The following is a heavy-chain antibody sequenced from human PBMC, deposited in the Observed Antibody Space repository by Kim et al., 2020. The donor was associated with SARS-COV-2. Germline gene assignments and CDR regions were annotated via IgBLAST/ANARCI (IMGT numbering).Heavy chain of an antibody. D-gene: IGHD3-10*01. CDR3: AKESGSGSYYAWTYYYYGMDV. CDR2: ISYDGSNK. Sequence: RGSLRLSCAASGFTFSSYGMHWVRQAPGKGLEWVAVISYDGSNKYYSDSVKGRFTISRDNSKNTLYLQMNSLRAEDTAVYYCAKESGSGSYYAWTYYYYGMDVWGQGTTVTVS. V-gene: IGHV3-30*18. J-gene: IGHJ6*02. CDR1: GFTFSSYG.